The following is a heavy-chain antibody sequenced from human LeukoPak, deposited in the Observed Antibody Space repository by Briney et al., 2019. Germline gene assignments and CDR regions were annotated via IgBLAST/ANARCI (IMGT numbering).Heavy chain of an antibody. J-gene: IGHJ4*02. CDR1: GYTFTSYY. CDR2: INPSGGST. D-gene: IGHD3-3*01. CDR3: ARCPSTYYDFWSGYYTSRYFGY. Sequence: RASVKVSCKASGYTFTSYYMHWVRQAPGQGLEWMGIINPSGGSTSYAQKFQGRVTMTRDMSTSTVYMELSSLRSEDTAVYYCARCPSTYYDFWSGYYTSRYFGYWGQGTLVTVSS. V-gene: IGHV1-46*01.